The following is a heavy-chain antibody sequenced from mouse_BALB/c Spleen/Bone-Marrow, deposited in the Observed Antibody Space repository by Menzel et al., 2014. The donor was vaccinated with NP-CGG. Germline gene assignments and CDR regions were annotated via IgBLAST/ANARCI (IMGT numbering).Heavy chain of an antibody. V-gene: IGHV2-9*02. Sequence: VQVVESGPGLVAPSQSLSITCTVSGFSLTSYGVHWVRQPPGKGLEWLGVIWAGGSTNYNSALVSRLSISKDNSKSQVFLKMNSLQTDDTAMYYCASMITTAWFAYRGQGTLVTVSA. J-gene: IGHJ3*01. CDR1: GFSLTSYG. CDR2: IWAGGST. D-gene: IGHD2-4*01. CDR3: ASMITTAWFAY.